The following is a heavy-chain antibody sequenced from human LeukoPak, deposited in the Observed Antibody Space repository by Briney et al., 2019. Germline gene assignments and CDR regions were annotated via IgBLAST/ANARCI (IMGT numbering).Heavy chain of an antibody. V-gene: IGHV3-20*04. J-gene: IGHJ4*02. CDR3: ARVLRHFDWSPFDY. D-gene: IGHD3-9*01. CDR1: GFTFDGYA. CDR2: ISWIGSST. Sequence: AGGSLRLSCAASGFTFDGYAMSWVRQGPGKGLEWVSGISWIGSSTGHADSVKGRFTISRDNARNSLYLQMNSLRAEDTAFYYCARVLRHFDWSPFDYWGQGILVTVSS.